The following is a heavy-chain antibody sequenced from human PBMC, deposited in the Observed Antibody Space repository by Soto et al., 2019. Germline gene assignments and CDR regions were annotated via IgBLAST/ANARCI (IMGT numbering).Heavy chain of an antibody. Sequence: TSETLSLTCSVSGASIKSGDNFWTWIRQRPGKGLEWIGYIYRDGATYYNPSLKSRVSLSVATSKNEFSLRVTSVTAADTAIYYCARNESRDFVDRFDYWGRGTLVTVSS. V-gene: IGHV4-31*02. CDR1: GASIKSGDNF. CDR2: IYRDGAT. CDR3: ARNESRDFVDRFDY. J-gene: IGHJ4*02. D-gene: IGHD2-21*02.